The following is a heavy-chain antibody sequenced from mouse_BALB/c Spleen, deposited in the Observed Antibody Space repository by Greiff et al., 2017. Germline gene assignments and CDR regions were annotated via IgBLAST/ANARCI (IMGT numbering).Heavy chain of an antibody. CDR3: ARRNGSSYDYAMDY. CDR1: GYSITSDYA. V-gene: IGHV3-2*02. Sequence: VQLQQSGPGLVKPSQSLSLTCTVTGYSITSDYAWNWIRQFPGNKLEWMGYISYSGSTSYNPSLKSRISITRDTSTNQFFLQLNSVTTEDTATYYCARRNGSSYDYAMDYWGQGTSVTVSS. D-gene: IGHD1-1*01. CDR2: ISYSGST. J-gene: IGHJ4*01.